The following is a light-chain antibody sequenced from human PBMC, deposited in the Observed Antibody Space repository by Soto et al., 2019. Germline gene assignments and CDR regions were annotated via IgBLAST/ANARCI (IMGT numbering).Light chain of an antibody. J-gene: IGLJ1*01. CDR3: SSYTTSSPYG. V-gene: IGLV2-14*01. Sequence: QSVLSQPPSVSVSPGQSITISCPGTSSDVGAYNHVSWYQQHPGKAPKLMIYDVSNRPSGVSNRFSGSKSDNTASLTISGLQAEDEADYYCSSYTTSSPYGFGTGTKVTVL. CDR1: SSDVGAYNH. CDR2: DVS.